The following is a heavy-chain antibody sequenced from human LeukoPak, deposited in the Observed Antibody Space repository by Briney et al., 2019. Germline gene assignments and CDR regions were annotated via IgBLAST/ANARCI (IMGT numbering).Heavy chain of an antibody. CDR1: GFTFSNNY. D-gene: IGHD4-23*01. Sequence: GGSLRLSCAASGFTFSNNYMSWVRQAPGKGLEWVSVIYSGGSTYYADSVKGRFTISRDNSKNTLYLQMNSLRAEDTAMYYCARAYDGSPGYWGQGTLVTVSS. CDR3: ARAYDGSPGY. CDR2: IYSGGST. V-gene: IGHV3-53*01. J-gene: IGHJ4*02.